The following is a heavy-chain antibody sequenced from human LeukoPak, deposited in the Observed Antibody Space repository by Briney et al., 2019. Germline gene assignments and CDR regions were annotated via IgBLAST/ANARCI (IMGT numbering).Heavy chain of an antibody. V-gene: IGHV4-39*01. D-gene: IGHD2/OR15-2a*01. J-gene: IGHJ4*02. CDR2: AYYGGNT. Sequence: PSETLSLTCTVSGGSISSSSYYWDWVRQPPGKGLEWIGNAYYGGNTFYNSSLESRVTISVDMSKNQFSLKLSSLTAADTAVYYCARQRADYFYHYLDVWGQGILVTVSS. CDR1: GGSISSSSYY. CDR3: ARQRADYFYHYLDV.